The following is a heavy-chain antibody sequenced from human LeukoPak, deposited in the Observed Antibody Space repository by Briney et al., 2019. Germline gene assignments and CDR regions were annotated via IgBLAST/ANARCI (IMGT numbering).Heavy chain of an antibody. CDR3: ARVRGSSGWFDP. Sequence: ASVKLSCKASGYTFTSYDINWVRQATGQGLEWMGWMNTNSGNTGYAQKFQGRVTMTRNTSISTAYMQLSSLRSEDTAVYYCARVRGSSGWFDPWGQGTLVTVSS. J-gene: IGHJ5*02. CDR2: MNTNSGNT. D-gene: IGHD6-6*01. V-gene: IGHV1-8*01. CDR1: GYTFTSYD.